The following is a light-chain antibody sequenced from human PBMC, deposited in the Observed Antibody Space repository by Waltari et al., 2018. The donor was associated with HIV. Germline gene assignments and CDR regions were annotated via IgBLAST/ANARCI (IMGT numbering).Light chain of an antibody. Sequence: QSALTQPPSASGSPGQSVAISCPGTSSDVGGYNTVSWHQQHPGKAPNPLIYAVNKRPSGVPARFSGSKSGNTASLTVSGLQVDDEADYYCSSFSDNNRIVFGTGTRVTVL. J-gene: IGLJ1*01. CDR3: SSFSDNNRIV. CDR2: AVN. CDR1: SSDVGGYNT. V-gene: IGLV2-8*01.